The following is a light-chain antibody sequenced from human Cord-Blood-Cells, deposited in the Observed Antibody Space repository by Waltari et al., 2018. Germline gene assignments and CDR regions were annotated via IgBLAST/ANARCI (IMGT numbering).Light chain of an antibody. Sequence: DIPLTQSTSFLSASGGDRVTITCRASQGMSSSLAWYQQKPGTAPKLLIYAASTLQSGVPARVSGSGCGTECTLTISSLQPGDFATYCGQQLNRYPLTVGGGTKVEIK. CDR1: QGMSSS. CDR3: QQLNRYPLT. V-gene: IGKV1-9*01. J-gene: IGKJ4*01. CDR2: AAS.